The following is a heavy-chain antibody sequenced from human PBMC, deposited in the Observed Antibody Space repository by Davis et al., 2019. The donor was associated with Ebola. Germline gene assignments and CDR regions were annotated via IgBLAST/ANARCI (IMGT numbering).Heavy chain of an antibody. CDR3: ARTVGFLEWLLHNHAFDI. J-gene: IGHJ3*02. CDR1: GFTFSSYA. CDR2: ISYDGSNK. Sequence: GESLKISCAASGFTFSSYAMHWVRQAPGKGLEWVAVISYDGSNKYYADSVKGRFTISRDNSKNPLYLQMNSLRAEDTAVYYCARTVGFLEWLLHNHAFDIWGQGTMVTVSS. V-gene: IGHV3-30-3*01. D-gene: IGHD3-3*01.